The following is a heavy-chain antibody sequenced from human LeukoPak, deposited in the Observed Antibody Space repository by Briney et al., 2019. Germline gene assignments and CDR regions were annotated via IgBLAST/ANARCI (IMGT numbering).Heavy chain of an antibody. Sequence: KPSEILSLTCTVSGGSISSYYWSWIRQPPGKGLEWIGYIYYSGSTNYNPSLKSRVTISVDTSKNQFSLKLSSVTAADTAVYYCAAQVVPAAIQSWFDPWGQGTLVTVSS. CDR3: AAQVVPAAIQSWFDP. V-gene: IGHV4-59*01. D-gene: IGHD2-2*02. J-gene: IGHJ5*02. CDR2: IYYSGST. CDR1: GGSISSYY.